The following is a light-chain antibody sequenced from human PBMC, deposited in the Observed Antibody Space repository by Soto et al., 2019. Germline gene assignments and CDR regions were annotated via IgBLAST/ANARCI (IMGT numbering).Light chain of an antibody. V-gene: IGLV1-40*01. CDR3: QSYDNSLSVRV. Sequence: QSVLTQPPSVSGAPGQRVTISCTGTSSNIGAGYDVHWYQQLPGAAPKLLIYGNSNRPSGVPDRFSGSKSGTSGSLAITGLQAEDEADYYCQSYDNSLSVRVFGGGTKLTVL. CDR1: SSNIGAGYD. CDR2: GNS. J-gene: IGLJ3*02.